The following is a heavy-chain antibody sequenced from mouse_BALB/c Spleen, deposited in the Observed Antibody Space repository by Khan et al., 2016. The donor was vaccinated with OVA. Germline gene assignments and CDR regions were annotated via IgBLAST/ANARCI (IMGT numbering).Heavy chain of an antibody. CDR2: VNPNTDNI. V-gene: IGHV1-26*01. D-gene: IGHD1-1*01. CDR1: GYSFTLYY. J-gene: IGHJ3*01. CDR3: ARGYYFCAS. Sequence: VQLKQSGPDLVKPGASVKISCKASGYSFTLYYMSWVKQSHGKSLEWIGRVNPNTDNINYNQEFTGKAILTVDKSSNTAYMELLSRTSEDSADYYCARGYYFCASWGQGTLVTVSA.